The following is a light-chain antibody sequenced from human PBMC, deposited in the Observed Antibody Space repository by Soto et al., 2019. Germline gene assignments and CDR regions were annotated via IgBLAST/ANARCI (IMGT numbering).Light chain of an antibody. CDR3: QQYNSYPWT. CDR1: QSISSW. CDR2: DAS. J-gene: IGKJ1*01. V-gene: IGKV1-5*01. Sequence: DIQMTQSPSTLSASVGDRVTITCRASQSISSWLAWYQQKPGKAPKLLIYDASSLESGVPSRFSGSGSGTDFPLTISSLQPDDFATYYCQQYNSYPWTFGQGTKLEIK.